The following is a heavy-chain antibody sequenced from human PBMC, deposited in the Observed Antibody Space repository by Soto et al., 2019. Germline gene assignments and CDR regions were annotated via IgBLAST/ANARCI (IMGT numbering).Heavy chain of an antibody. CDR1: GASVSSYY. J-gene: IGHJ6*02. CDR2: ILYTGNT. Sequence: ETLSLTCTVSGASVSSYYWSWIRQPPGKGLEWLGYILYTGNTNYNPSLKSRVTMSVDTSKNQVSLKLSAVTAADTAVYFCARAAYGSGSYYAPYYYYAMDVWGQGTTVTVSS. V-gene: IGHV4-59*02. CDR3: ARAAYGSGSYYAPYYYYAMDV. D-gene: IGHD3-10*01.